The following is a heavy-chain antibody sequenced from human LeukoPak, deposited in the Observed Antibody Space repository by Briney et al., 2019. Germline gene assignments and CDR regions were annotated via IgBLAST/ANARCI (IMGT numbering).Heavy chain of an antibody. V-gene: IGHV4-34*01. CDR3: ARGLRYYYYDYYMDV. J-gene: IGHJ6*03. CDR2: INHSGSN. CDR1: AGSFSGYY. Sequence: PSETLSLTCAVYAGSFSGYYWSWLRQPPGKGLEWIGKINHSGSNNYNPSLKSRVTISVDTSTNQFSLKLSSVTAADTAVYYCARGLRYYYYDYYMDVWGKGTTVTVSS. D-gene: IGHD1-1*01.